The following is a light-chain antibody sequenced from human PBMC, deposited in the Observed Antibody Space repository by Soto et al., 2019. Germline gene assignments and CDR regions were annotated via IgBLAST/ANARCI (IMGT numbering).Light chain of an antibody. CDR1: QGISTY. J-gene: IGKJ1*01. CDR2: AAS. Sequence: DIQMTQSPSSLSASVGDRVTITCRASQGISTYLAWYQQKPGKVPKLLIYAASTLQSGVPSRFSGSGSGTDFTLTISSLPPEDVATYYCQKYNSGPRTFGQGTKVEI. CDR3: QKYNSGPRT. V-gene: IGKV1-27*01.